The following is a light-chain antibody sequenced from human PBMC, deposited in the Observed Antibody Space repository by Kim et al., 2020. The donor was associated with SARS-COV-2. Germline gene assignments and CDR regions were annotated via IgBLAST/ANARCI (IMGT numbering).Light chain of an antibody. CDR3: AAWDGSLIAYV. J-gene: IGLJ1*01. CDR2: FDD. V-gene: IGLV1-36*01. CDR1: SSNIGNND. Sequence: ELTQPPSVSAAPRQGVSISCSGSSSNIGNNDVTWYQQVPGKAPKLLIYFDDLLTSGVSDRCSGSKSGTSASLAISGLQSEDEADYDCAAWDGSLIAYVFGTGTKVTVL.